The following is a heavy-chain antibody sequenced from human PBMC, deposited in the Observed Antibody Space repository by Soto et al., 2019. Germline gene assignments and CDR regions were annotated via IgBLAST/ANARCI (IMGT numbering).Heavy chain of an antibody. V-gene: IGHV4-59*01. CDR2: ISYSGST. CDR3: TRRQGSYLDQ. D-gene: IGHD2-15*01. CDR1: GGSISSFY. Sequence: QVQLQESGPGLVKPSETLSLNCTVSGGSISSFYWSWVRQTPGKGLEWIGYISYSGSTNYNPSLNXXVXVXXDTSQKQFSLKLTSVTTADTAVYYCTRRQGSYLDQWGQGTLVTVSS. J-gene: IGHJ4*02.